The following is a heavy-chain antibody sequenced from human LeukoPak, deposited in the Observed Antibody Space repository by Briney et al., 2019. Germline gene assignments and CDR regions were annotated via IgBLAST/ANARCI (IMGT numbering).Heavy chain of an antibody. J-gene: IGHJ3*02. Sequence: GGSLRLSCAASGFTFSSYAMSWVRQAPGKGLEWVSAISGSGGSTYYADSVKGRFTISRDNSKNTLYLQMNSLRAEDTAVYYCARDPQYCSGGSCYRVFAFDIWGQGTMVTVSS. CDR3: ARDPQYCSGGSCYRVFAFDI. D-gene: IGHD2-15*01. CDR1: GFTFSSYA. V-gene: IGHV3-23*01. CDR2: ISGSGGST.